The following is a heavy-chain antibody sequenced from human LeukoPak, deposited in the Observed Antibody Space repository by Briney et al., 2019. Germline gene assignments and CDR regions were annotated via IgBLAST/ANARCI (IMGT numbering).Heavy chain of an antibody. CDR2: IYYSVST. CDR3: AREVPGNGNWFDP. V-gene: IGHV4-31*03. J-gene: IGHJ5*02. CDR1: GGSISSGGYY. D-gene: IGHD1-1*01. Sequence: SETLSLTCTVSGGSISSGGYYGSWIRQHPGKGLEWIGYIYYSVSTYYNPSLKSRVTISVDTSKNQFSLKLSSVTAADTAVYYCAREVPGNGNWFDPWGQGTLVTVSS.